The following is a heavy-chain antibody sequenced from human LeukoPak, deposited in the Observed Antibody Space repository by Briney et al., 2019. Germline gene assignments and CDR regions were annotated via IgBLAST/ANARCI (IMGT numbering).Heavy chain of an antibody. J-gene: IGHJ4*02. Sequence: GGSLRLSRAASGLTFSGSAMSWVRQAPGKGLEWVSLISGSGNSTYYADSVKGRFTISRDNSKNTLYLQMNSLRAEDTAVYYCAKVLVLVSANRYYFDYWGQGTLVTVSS. CDR1: GLTFSGSA. V-gene: IGHV3-23*01. CDR3: AKVLVLVSANRYYFDY. D-gene: IGHD2-15*01. CDR2: ISGSGNST.